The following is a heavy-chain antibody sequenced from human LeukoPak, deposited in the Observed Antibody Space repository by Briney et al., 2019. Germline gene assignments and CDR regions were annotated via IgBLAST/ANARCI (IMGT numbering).Heavy chain of an antibody. J-gene: IGHJ4*02. D-gene: IGHD2-15*01. Sequence: ASVKVSCKASGYTFTSYGISWVRQAPGQGLEWMGWISAYNGNTNYAQKLQGRATMTTNTSTSTAYMELRSLRSDDTAVYYCARGLNDCSGGSCYSGDLGYWGQGTLVTVSS. V-gene: IGHV1-18*01. CDR1: GYTFTSYG. CDR3: ARGLNDCSGGSCYSGDLGY. CDR2: ISAYNGNT.